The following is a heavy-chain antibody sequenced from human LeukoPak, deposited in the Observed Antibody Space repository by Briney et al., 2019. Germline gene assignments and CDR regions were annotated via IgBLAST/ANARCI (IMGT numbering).Heavy chain of an antibody. D-gene: IGHD3-16*02. CDR2: ISDGGGRT. CDR3: ARDPAYVWGSYRYTIYFDY. Sequence: GGSLRLSCGASGFTFSTNAMSWVRQAPGKGLEWVSGISDGGGRTFYAESVKGRFTVSRDNSKNTLYLRMNSLRAEDTAVYYCARDPAYVWGSYRYTIYFDYWGQGTLVTVSS. V-gene: IGHV3-23*01. J-gene: IGHJ4*02. CDR1: GFTFSTNA.